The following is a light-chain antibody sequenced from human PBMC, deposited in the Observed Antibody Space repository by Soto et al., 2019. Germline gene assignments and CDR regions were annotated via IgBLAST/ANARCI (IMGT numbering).Light chain of an antibody. CDR3: QTWDTGARVV. J-gene: IGLJ2*01. V-gene: IGLV4-69*01. Sequence: QPVLPQSPSASASLGASVKLTCTLSSGHSSYAIAWHQQQPEKGPRYLMKLSSDGSHSKGDGIPDRFSGSSSGAERYLTISSLQSEDEAEYYCQTWDTGARVVFGGGTKLTVL. CDR1: SGHSSYA. CDR2: LSSDGSH.